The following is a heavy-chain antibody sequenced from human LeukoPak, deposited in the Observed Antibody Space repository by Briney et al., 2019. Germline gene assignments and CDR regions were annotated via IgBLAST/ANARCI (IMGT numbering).Heavy chain of an antibody. CDR1: GGSINSSSYY. J-gene: IGHJ6*03. CDR2: IFYSGNT. V-gene: IGHV4-39*01. CDR3: ARRGSSWYYYYYYMDV. Sequence: SETLSLTCTVSGGSINSSSYYWGWIRQPPGKGLEWIGSIFYSGNTYDNPSLKSRVTISVDTSKNQFSLKLNSVTAADTAVYYCARRGSSWYYYYYYMDVWGKGTTVTISS. D-gene: IGHD6-13*01.